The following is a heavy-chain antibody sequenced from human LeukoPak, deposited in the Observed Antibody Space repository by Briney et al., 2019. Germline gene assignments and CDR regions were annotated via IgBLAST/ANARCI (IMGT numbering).Heavy chain of an antibody. CDR2: ISYDGSNK. Sequence: GSLRLSCAASGFTFSSYAMHWVRQAPGKGLEWVAVISYDGSNKYYADSVKGRFTISRDNSKNTLYLQMNSLRAGDTAVYYCAREPYGSGSYGYFDYWGQGTLVTVSS. V-gene: IGHV3-30-3*01. J-gene: IGHJ4*02. CDR3: AREPYGSGSYGYFDY. D-gene: IGHD3-10*01. CDR1: GFTFSSYA.